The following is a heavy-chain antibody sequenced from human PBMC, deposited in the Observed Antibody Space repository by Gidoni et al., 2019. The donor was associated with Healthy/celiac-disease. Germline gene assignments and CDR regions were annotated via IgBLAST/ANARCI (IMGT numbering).Heavy chain of an antibody. CDR2: INHSGST. CDR3: ARGKAYDYIGEVTHAFDI. V-gene: IGHV4-34*01. Sequence: QVQLQQWGAGLLKPSETLSLTCAVYGGSFSGYYWSWIRQPPGKGLEWIGEINHSGSTNYNPSLKSRVTISVDTSKNQFSLKLSSVTAADTAVYYCARGKAYDYIGEVTHAFDIWGQGTMVTVSS. CDR1: GGSFSGYY. J-gene: IGHJ3*02. D-gene: IGHD3-16*01.